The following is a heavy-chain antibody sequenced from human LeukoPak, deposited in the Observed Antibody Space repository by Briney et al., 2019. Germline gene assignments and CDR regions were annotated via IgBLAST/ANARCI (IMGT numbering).Heavy chain of an antibody. J-gene: IGHJ4*02. CDR2: IYYSGIT. CDR3: ARGDYFDL. CDR1: GGSISSDY. V-gene: IGHV4-59*08. Sequence: SETLSLTCTVSGGSISSDYWSWIRQPPGKGLEWIGYIYYSGITNNNPSLKSRVTISVDTSKNQFSLKLSSVTAADTAVYYCARGDYFDLWGQGTLVTVSS.